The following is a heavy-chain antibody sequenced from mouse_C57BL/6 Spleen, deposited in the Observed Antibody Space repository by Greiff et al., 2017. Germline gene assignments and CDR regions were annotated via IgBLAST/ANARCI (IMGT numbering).Heavy chain of an antibody. CDR2: INPNNGGT. CDR3: ARSTPLIYYAMGY. J-gene: IGHJ4*01. Sequence: VQLQQSGPELVKPGASVKISCKASGYTFTDYNMDWVKQSHGKSLEWIGYINPNNGGTIYNQKFKGKATLTVDKSSSTAYMELRSLTSEDTAVYYCARSTPLIYYAMGYWGKGASVTV. D-gene: IGHD6-1*01. V-gene: IGHV1-18*01. CDR1: GYTFTDYN.